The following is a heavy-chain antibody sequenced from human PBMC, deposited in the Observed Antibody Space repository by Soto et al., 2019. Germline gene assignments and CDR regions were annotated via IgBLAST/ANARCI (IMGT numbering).Heavy chain of an antibody. D-gene: IGHD3-10*01. CDR3: ARRPGSGSYYGYYYYMDV. J-gene: IGHJ6*03. CDR1: GYTFTGYG. Sequence: ASVKVSCKASGYTFTGYGISWVRQAPGQGLEWMGWISAYNGNTNYAQKLQGRVTMTTDTSTSTAYMELRSLRSDDTAVYYCARRPGSGSYYGYYYYMDVWGKGTTVTVSS. CDR2: ISAYNGNT. V-gene: IGHV1-18*01.